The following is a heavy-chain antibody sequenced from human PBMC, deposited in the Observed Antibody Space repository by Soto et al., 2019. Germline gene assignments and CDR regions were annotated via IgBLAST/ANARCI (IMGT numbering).Heavy chain of an antibody. Sequence: SETLSLTCTVSGGSISSYYWSWIRQPPGKGLEWIGYIYYSGSTNYNPSLKSRVTISVDTSKNQFSLKLSSVTAADTAVYYCARQCSGGSCTFARGAFDIWGQGTMVTVSS. V-gene: IGHV4-59*08. J-gene: IGHJ3*02. CDR1: GGSISSYY. CDR3: ARQCSGGSCTFARGAFDI. CDR2: IYYSGST. D-gene: IGHD2-15*01.